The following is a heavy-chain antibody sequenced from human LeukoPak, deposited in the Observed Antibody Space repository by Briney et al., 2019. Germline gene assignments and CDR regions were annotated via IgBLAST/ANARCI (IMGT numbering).Heavy chain of an antibody. V-gene: IGHV3-23*01. Sequence: GGSLRLSCAASGFTFSSYAMSWVRQAPGKGLEWVSVIRGSGGSTYYADSVKGRFTISRDNSKNTLYLQMNSLRAEDTALYYCAKDFEAYGGSSTGNAFDIWGQGTTVTVSS. CDR1: GFTFSSYA. CDR2: IRGSGGST. CDR3: AKDFEAYGGSSTGNAFDI. J-gene: IGHJ3*02. D-gene: IGHD1-26*01.